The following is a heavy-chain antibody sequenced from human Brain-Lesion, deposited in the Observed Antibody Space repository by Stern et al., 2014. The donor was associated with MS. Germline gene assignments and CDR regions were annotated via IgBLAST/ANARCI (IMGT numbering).Heavy chain of an antibody. J-gene: IGHJ4*02. CDR1: GYTFTGYY. D-gene: IGHD3-22*01. Sequence: VQLVQSGAEVKKPGASVKVSCKASGYTFTGYYMHCVRQAPGQGLEWMGWINPKSGGTNYAQKFQGWVTMTRDTSINTAYMELSRLRSDDTAVYYCATYYYDSTGYTDFWGQGTLVTVSS. CDR3: ATYYYDSTGYTDF. CDR2: INPKSGGT. V-gene: IGHV1-2*04.